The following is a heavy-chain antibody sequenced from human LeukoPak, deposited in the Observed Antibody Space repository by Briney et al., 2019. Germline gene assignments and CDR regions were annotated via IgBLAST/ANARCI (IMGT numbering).Heavy chain of an antibody. CDR2: IYSSVST. CDR3: AYSGSYGHLGY. Sequence: SETLSLTCTVSGGSISSNAYYWAWIRQPPGKGLEWIGSIYSSVSTYYNPSLKSRVTISVDTSKNQFSLRLGSVTAADTALYYCAYSGSYGHLGYWGQGIPVTVSS. D-gene: IGHD1-26*01. J-gene: IGHJ4*02. V-gene: IGHV4-39*01. CDR1: GGSISSNAYY.